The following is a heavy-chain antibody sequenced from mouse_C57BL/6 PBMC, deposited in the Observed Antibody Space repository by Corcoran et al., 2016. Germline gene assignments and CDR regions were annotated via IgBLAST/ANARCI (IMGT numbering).Heavy chain of an antibody. Sequence: EVQLQQSGPELVKPGASVKISCKASGYTFTDYYMNWVKQSHGKSLEWIGDINPNNGGTSYNQKFKGKTTLTVDKSSSTAYMELRSLTSEDSAVYYCAIIYYGNWGFAYWGQGTLVTVSA. D-gene: IGHD2-1*01. CDR3: AIIYYGNWGFAY. CDR1: GYTFTDYY. CDR2: INPNNGGT. J-gene: IGHJ3*01. V-gene: IGHV1-26*01.